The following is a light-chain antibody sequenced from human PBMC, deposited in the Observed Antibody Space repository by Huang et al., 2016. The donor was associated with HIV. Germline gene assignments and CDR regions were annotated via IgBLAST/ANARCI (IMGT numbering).Light chain of an antibody. J-gene: IGKJ4*01. CDR2: GAS. CDR1: QSVSSN. V-gene: IGKV3-15*01. Sequence: EIVMTQSPATLSVSPGERATLSCRASQSVSSNFAWYQQKPVQAPRLLIYGASTRATGIPARFSGSGSGTEFTLTISSLQSEDFAVYYCQQYNNWPRTFGGGTKVEIK. CDR3: QQYNNWPRT.